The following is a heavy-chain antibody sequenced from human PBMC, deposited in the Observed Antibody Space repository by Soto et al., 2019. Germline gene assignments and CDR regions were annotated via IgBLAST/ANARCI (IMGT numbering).Heavy chain of an antibody. CDR3: ARDIPPLEHPIDY. CDR1: GFTFSSYW. V-gene: IGHV3-7*03. Sequence: LRLSCAASGFTFSSYWMSWVRQAPGKGLEWVANIKQDGSEKYYVDSVKGRFTISRDNAKNSLYLQMNSLRAEDTAVYYCARDIPPLEHPIDYWGQGTLVTVSS. J-gene: IGHJ4*02. D-gene: IGHD1-1*01. CDR2: IKQDGSEK.